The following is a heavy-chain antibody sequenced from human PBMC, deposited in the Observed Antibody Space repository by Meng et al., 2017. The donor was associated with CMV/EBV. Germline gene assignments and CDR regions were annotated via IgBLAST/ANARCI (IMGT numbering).Heavy chain of an antibody. D-gene: IGHD2-15*01. CDR2: FIPIFGRA. CDR3: ARVCGGSCFDY. Sequence: QLQLVQSGAQVKTPGSSVTVCCESAGATCSRNSNRSGRRAPVQRLLWWVGFIPIFGRANYAQTFRSRVTISADESTSKAYMELSSLRSEDTAVYYCARVCGGSCFDYWGQGTLVTVSS. J-gene: IGHJ4*02. CDR1: GATCSRNS. V-gene: IGHV1-69*12.